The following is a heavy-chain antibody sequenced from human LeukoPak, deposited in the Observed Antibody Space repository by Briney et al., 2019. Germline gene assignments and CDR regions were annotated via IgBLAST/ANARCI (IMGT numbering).Heavy chain of an antibody. V-gene: IGHV4-59*08. D-gene: IGHD1-26*01. CDR3: ARQVGATSTSYFDY. CDR2: IYYSGST. CDR1: GGSLKNYY. J-gene: IGHJ4*02. Sequence: SSETLSLTCTVSGGSLKNYYWSWIRQPPGKGLEWIGYIYYSGSTNYNPSLKSRVTISVDTSKNQFSLKLSSVTAADTAVYYCARQVGATSTSYFDYWGQGTLVTVSS.